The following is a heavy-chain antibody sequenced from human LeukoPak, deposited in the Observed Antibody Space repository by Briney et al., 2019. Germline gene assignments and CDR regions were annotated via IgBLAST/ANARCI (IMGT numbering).Heavy chain of an antibody. V-gene: IGHV3-64*05. CDR2: INTNGANM. CDR1: GFTFSNAY. CDR3: VKGLDYSSSQMDS. D-gene: IGHD6-6*01. Sequence: PGGSLRLSCAASGFTFSNAYMNWVRQAPGKGLEYVSSINTNGANMYYADSVKGRFTISRDNSRNTVYVQMNSLTPEDTAVYYCVKGLDYSSSQMDSWGQGTLVTVSS. J-gene: IGHJ4*02.